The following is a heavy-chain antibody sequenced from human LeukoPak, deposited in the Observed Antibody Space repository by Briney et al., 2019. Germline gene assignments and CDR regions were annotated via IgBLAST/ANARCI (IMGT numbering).Heavy chain of an antibody. V-gene: IGHV3-30*02. CDR1: GFTFSSYG. Sequence: PGGSLRLSCAASGFTFSSYGMHWVRQAPGKRLEWVAFIRYDGSNKYYADSVKGRFTISRDNSTNTMDLHMNSLRDADTAVCYCAEGAAGVVGATGVDYWGQGTLVTVSS. CDR2: IRYDGSNK. D-gene: IGHD1-26*01. J-gene: IGHJ4*02. CDR3: AEGAAGVVGATGVDY.